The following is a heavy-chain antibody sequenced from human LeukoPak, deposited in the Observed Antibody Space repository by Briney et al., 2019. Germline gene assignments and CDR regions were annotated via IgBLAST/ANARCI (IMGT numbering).Heavy chain of an antibody. CDR1: GGSISSSSYY. CDR2: IYYSGNT. CDR3: ARTRFLLTGPNWFDP. Sequence: SETLSLTCTVSGGSISSSSYYWGWIRQPPGKGLEWIGSIYYSGNTYYNPSLKGRVTISVDTSKNQFSLKLSSVTAADTAVYYCARTRFLLTGPNWFDPWGQGTLVTVSS. D-gene: IGHD3-9*01. J-gene: IGHJ5*02. V-gene: IGHV4-39*01.